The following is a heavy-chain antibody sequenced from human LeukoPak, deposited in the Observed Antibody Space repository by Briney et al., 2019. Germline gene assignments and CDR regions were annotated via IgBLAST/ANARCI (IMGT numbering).Heavy chain of an antibody. J-gene: IGHJ4*02. CDR2: TSYSEGT. CDR1: GGSFSRGGYY. CDR3: ATADWESFYFDS. V-gene: IGHV4-31*03. Sequence: SETLSLTCTVSGGSFSRGGYYWTWIRQHPGKGLEWIGFTSYSEGTYYNPSLMSRITISVDRSQNQFSLKMRDVTAADTAVYFCATADWESFYFDSWGQGVLVAVSS. D-gene: IGHD1-26*01.